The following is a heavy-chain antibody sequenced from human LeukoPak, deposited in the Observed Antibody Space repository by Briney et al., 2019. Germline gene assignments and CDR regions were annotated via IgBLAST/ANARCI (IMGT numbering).Heavy chain of an antibody. CDR3: ARRSGFWSGYYLFDY. CDR2: IYYSGST. D-gene: IGHD3-3*01. CDR1: AGSISSSSYY. V-gene: IGHV4-39*01. J-gene: IGHJ4*02. Sequence: SETLSLTCTVPAGSISSSSYYWDWIRQPPGKGLEWIGSIYYSGSTYYNPSLKSRVTISVDTSKNQISLKASSVTAADTAVYYCARRSGFWSGYYLFDYWGQGTLVTVSS.